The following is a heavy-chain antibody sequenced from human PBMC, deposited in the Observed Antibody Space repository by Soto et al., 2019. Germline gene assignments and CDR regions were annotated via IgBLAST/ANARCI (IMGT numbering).Heavy chain of an antibody. CDR3: AKDDPSSWYVTATDYYYGMDV. J-gene: IGHJ6*02. CDR1: GFTFGDYA. Sequence: PGGSLRLSCAASGFTFGDYAMHWVRQAPGKGLEWVSGTSWNSGSIGYADSVKGRFTISRNKAKNSMYVQMNSRSAEDTALYSCAKDDPSSWYVTATDYYYGMDVWGQGTTVTVSS. CDR2: TSWNSGSI. V-gene: IGHV3-9*01. D-gene: IGHD6-13*01.